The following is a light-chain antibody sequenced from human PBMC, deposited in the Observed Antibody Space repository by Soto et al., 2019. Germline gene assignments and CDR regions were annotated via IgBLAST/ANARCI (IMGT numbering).Light chain of an antibody. V-gene: IGKV3-15*01. J-gene: IGKJ2*01. Sequence: EIVMTQSPATLSVSPGERATLSCRASQTVGSNFSWYQQKTGQAAMRLLYGASTRGTAVPARFSGSGSGTEFTRTISSLHSEDFAVDYCQHYTNLPLYTVGQGTKVEIK. CDR1: QTVGSN. CDR2: GAS. CDR3: QHYTNLPLYT.